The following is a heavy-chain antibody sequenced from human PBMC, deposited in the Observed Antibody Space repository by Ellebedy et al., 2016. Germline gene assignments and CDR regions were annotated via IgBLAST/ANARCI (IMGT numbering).Heavy chain of an antibody. D-gene: IGHD3-10*01. V-gene: IGHV3-23*01. CDR1: GGSISGHY. Sequence: ETLSLXXTVSGGSISGHYWSWVRQSPGKGLEWVSGISGSGDNTYYADSVKGRFTISRDNSKSSLYLQMNSLTAEDTAVYYCARADISGSPTFDSWGQGALVTVSS. CDR2: ISGSGDNT. CDR3: ARADISGSPTFDS. J-gene: IGHJ4*02.